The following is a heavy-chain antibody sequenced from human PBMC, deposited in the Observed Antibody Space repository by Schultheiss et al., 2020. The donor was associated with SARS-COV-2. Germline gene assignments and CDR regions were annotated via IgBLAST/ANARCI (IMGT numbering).Heavy chain of an antibody. V-gene: IGHV3-30-3*01. CDR1: GFTFSSYW. Sequence: GGSLRLSCAASGFTFSSYWMSWVRQAPGKGLEWVAVISYDGSNKYYADSVKGRFTISRDNAKNSLYLQMNSLRDEDTAVYYCARGDIVVVPAAPTLFMDVWGQGTTVTVSS. CDR3: ARGDIVVVPAAPTLFMDV. D-gene: IGHD2-2*01. J-gene: IGHJ6*02. CDR2: ISYDGSNK.